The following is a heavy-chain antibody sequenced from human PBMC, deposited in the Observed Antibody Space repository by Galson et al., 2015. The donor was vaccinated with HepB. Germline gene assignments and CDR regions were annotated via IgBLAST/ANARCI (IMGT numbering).Heavy chain of an antibody. D-gene: IGHD3-9*01. V-gene: IGHV4-34*01. J-gene: IGHJ5*02. CDR3: ARARRYFDWPYNWFDP. CDR2: INHSGST. Sequence: ETLSLTCTVSGGSISSYYWSWIRQPPGKGLEWIGEINHSGSTNYNPSLKSRVTISVDTSKNQFSLKLSSVTAADTAVYYCARARRYFDWPYNWFDPWGQGTLVTVSS. CDR1: GGSISSYY.